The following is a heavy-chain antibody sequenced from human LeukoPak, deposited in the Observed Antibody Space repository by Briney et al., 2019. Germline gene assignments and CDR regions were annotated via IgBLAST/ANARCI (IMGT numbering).Heavy chain of an antibody. D-gene: IGHD4-23*01. V-gene: IGHV4-59*01. J-gene: IGHJ6*04. Sequence: SETLSLTCTVSGDFTRSYYWSWLRQPPGKGLEWIGYISYSGSTTYSPSLQSRVTISLDTSMKQFSLTLNSVTAADTAVYYCARDLTLPHGGNVVWGKGTTVTVSS. CDR2: ISYSGST. CDR3: ARDLTLPHGGNVV. CDR1: GDFTRSYY.